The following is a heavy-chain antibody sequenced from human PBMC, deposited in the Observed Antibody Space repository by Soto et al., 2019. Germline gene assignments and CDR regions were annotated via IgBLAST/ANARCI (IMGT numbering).Heavy chain of an antibody. J-gene: IGHJ4*01. CDR2: IYHRGTT. CDR1: GSSVSSEYY. CDR3: ARDVVVTSVHQYYFDF. D-gene: IGHD2-21*02. Sequence: SETLSLTCGVSGSSVSSEYYWGWIRQPPGKGLEWIGSIYHRGTTYYNPSLKSRVTLSVDTSKNHFSLKLSSATAADTAVYYCARDVVVTSVHQYYFDFWGHGALVTVS. V-gene: IGHV4-38-2*02.